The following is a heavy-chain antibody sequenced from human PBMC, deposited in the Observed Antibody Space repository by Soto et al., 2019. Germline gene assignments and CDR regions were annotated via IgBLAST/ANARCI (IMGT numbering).Heavy chain of an antibody. V-gene: IGHV3-30*18. CDR1: GFTFSSYG. D-gene: IGHD6-19*01. CDR2: ISYDGSNK. Sequence: QVQLVESGGGVVQPGRSLRLSCAASGFTFSSYGMHWVRQAPGKGLEWVAVISYDGSNKYYADSVKGRFTISRDNSKNPLYLQMNSLRAEDTAVYYCAKAGKQWLVYYFDYWGQGTLVTVSS. CDR3: AKAGKQWLVYYFDY. J-gene: IGHJ4*02.